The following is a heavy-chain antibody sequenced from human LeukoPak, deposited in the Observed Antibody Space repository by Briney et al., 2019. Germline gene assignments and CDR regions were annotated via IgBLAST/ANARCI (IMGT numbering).Heavy chain of an antibody. CDR2: FYHSGST. D-gene: IGHD2-15*01. CDR1: GYSISSGYY. V-gene: IGHV4-38-2*02. J-gene: IGHJ4*02. CDR3: ARETPSEYCSGGSCYLFDY. Sequence: SETLSLTCAVSGYSISSGYYWGWIRQPPGKGLEWIGSFYHSGSTYYNPSLKSRVTKSVDTSKNQFPLKLSSVTAADTAVYYCARETPSEYCSGGSCYLFDYWGQGTLVTVSS.